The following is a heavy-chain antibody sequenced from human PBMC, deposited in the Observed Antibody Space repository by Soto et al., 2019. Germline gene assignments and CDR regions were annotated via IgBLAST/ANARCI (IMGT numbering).Heavy chain of an antibody. D-gene: IGHD6-6*01. CDR1: GDSVSSNSAA. Sequence: KQSQTLSLTCAISGDSVSSNSAAWNWIRQSPSRGLEWLGRTYYRSKWYNDYAVSVKSRITINPDTSKNQFSLQLNSVTPEDTAVYYCARESTSSSYYYYGMDVWGQGTTVTVSS. J-gene: IGHJ6*02. CDR3: ARESTSSSYYYYGMDV. CDR2: TYYRSKWYN. V-gene: IGHV6-1*01.